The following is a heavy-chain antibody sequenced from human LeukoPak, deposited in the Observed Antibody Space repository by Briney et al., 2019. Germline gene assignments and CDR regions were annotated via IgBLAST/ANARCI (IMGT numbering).Heavy chain of an antibody. J-gene: IGHJ6*02. Sequence: GGSLRLSCAASGFTFSDYYINWIRQAPGEGLEWVSHISSSGRLMQYADSVKGRFTITRDNAQNFMSLQMNSLKPEDTAVYYCARDTNNGLDVWGRGTTVTVSS. V-gene: IGHV3-11*01. D-gene: IGHD1-20*01. CDR3: ARDTNNGLDV. CDR2: ISSSGRLM. CDR1: GFTFSDYY.